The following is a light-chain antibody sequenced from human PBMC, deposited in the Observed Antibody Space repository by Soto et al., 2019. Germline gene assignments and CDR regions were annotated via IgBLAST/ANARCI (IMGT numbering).Light chain of an antibody. CDR2: DVS. Sequence: QSVLAQPASVSGSPGQSISISCTGTSSDVGGYNYVSWYQQHPGKAPKLMIYDVSNRPSGVSNRFSGSKSGNTASLTISGLQAEDEADYYCSSNTSSSTVLFGGGTKLTVL. V-gene: IGLV2-14*03. CDR3: SSNTSSSTVL. J-gene: IGLJ2*01. CDR1: SSDVGGYNY.